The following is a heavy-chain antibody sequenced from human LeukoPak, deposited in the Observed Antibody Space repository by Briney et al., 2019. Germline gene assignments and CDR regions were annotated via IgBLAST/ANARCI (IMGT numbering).Heavy chain of an antibody. CDR3: ARDMGWQQFDQ. CDR2: INWNGGST. J-gene: IGHJ4*02. Sequence: PGGSLRLSCAASGFTFSIYEMSWVRQAPGKGLEWVSGINWNGGSTGYADSVKGRFTVSRDNAKNSLYLQMNSLTVEDTAVYYCARDMGWQQFDQWGQGTLVTVSS. D-gene: IGHD5-24*01. V-gene: IGHV3-20*04. CDR1: GFTFSIYE.